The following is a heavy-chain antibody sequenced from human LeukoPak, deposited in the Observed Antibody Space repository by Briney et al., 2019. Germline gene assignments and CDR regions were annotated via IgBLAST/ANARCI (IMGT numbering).Heavy chain of an antibody. V-gene: IGHV1-69*01. Sequence: SVKVSCKASGGTFSNYAISWVRQAPGQGLEWMGGIIPIFGTANYAQKFQGRVTITADESTSTAYMELSSLRSEDTAVYYCARGSVVMGPVAPGYWGQGTLVTVSS. CDR1: GGTFSNYA. CDR3: ARGSVVMGPVAPGY. CDR2: IIPIFGTA. J-gene: IGHJ4*02. D-gene: IGHD3-22*01.